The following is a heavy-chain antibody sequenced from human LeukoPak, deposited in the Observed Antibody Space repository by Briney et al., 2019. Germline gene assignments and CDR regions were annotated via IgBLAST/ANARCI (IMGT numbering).Heavy chain of an antibody. D-gene: IGHD6-6*01. CDR1: GFTVSSNY. V-gene: IGHV3-21*01. J-gene: IGHJ4*02. Sequence: PGGSLRLSCAASGFTVSSNYMSWVRQAPGKGLEWVSSISSSSSYIYYADSVKGRFTISRDNAKNSLYLQMNSLRAEDTAVYYCARGSSPIDYWGQGTLVTVSS. CDR3: ARGSSPIDY. CDR2: ISSSSSYI.